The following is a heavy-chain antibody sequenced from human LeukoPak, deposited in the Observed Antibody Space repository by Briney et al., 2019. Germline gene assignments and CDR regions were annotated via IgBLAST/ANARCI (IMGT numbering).Heavy chain of an antibody. CDR2: IYYSGST. V-gene: IGHV4-34*09. J-gene: IGHJ4*02. D-gene: IGHD3-10*01. CDR1: GGSFSGYY. CDR3: ATDASSGFGELLGAD. Sequence: SETLSLTCADYGGSFSGYYWSWIRQPPGKGLEWIGYIYYSGSTYYNPSLKSRVTISVDTSKNQFSLKLSSVTAADTAVYYCATDASSGFGELLGADWGQGTLVTVSS.